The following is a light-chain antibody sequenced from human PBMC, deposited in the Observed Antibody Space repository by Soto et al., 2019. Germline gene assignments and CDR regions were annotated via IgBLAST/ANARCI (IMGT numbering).Light chain of an antibody. CDR3: SSYTSSSIDYV. V-gene: IGLV2-14*01. Sequence: QSALTQPASVSGSPGQSITISCIETSSDVGGYNYVSWYQQHPGKAPKLMIYEVSNRPSGVSNRFSGSKSGNTASLTISGLQAEDEADYYCSSYTSSSIDYVFGTGTKVTVL. CDR2: EVS. J-gene: IGLJ1*01. CDR1: SSDVGGYNY.